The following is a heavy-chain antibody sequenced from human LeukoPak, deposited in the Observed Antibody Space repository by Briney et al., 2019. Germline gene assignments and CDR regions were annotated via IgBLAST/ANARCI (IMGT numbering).Heavy chain of an antibody. Sequence: PGGSLRLSCTASGFTFGDYAMSWFRQAPGKGLEWVGFIRSKAYGGTTEYAASVKGRFTISRDDSKSIAYLQMNSLKTEDTAVYYCTRGKNAKTHYYYGMDVWGQGTTVTVSS. J-gene: IGHJ6*02. CDR2: IRSKAYGGTT. V-gene: IGHV3-49*03. CDR1: GFTFGDYA. CDR3: TRGKNAKTHYYYGMDV.